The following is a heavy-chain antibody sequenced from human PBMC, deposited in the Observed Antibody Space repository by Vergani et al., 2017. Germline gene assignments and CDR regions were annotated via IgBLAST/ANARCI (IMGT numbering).Heavy chain of an antibody. CDR1: GGSISSYY. Sequence: QVQLQESGPGLVKPSETLSLTCTASGGSISSYYWSWIRQPPGKGLEWIGYIYYSGRTIYNPSLKSRVTISVNTSMNQFSLKLSSVTAADTAVYYCARISAGITMFGVVTNASFDYWGQGTLVTVSS. V-gene: IGHV4-59*01. J-gene: IGHJ4*02. D-gene: IGHD3-3*01. CDR2: IYYSGRT. CDR3: ARISAGITMFGVVTNASFDY.